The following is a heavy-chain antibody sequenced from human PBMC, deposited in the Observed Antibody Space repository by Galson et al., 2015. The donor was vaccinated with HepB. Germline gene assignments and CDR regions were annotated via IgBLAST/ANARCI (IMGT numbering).Heavy chain of an antibody. J-gene: IGHJ4*02. Sequence: SVKVSCKASGGTFXSXXISWXXXAPGQGLEWMGGIIPIFGTANYAQKFQGRVTITADKSTSTAYMELSSLRSEDTAVYYCASSPDSSGYYYMXADYWGQGTLATVSS. V-gene: IGHV1-69*06. CDR1: GGTFXSXX. CDR2: IIPIFGTA. D-gene: IGHD3-22*01. CDR3: ASSPDSSGYYYMXADY.